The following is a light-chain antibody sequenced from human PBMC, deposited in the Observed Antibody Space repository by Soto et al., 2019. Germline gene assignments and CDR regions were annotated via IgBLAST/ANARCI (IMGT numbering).Light chain of an antibody. CDR3: MRATQAYT. J-gene: IGKJ2*01. CDR2: KIS. Sequence: DIVLTQTRLSSPVTLGQPASISCRSSQSLVHIDGNTYFNWLQQRPGQPPRLLIYKISNRFPGVPDRFSGSGAVTDFTLKISRVEAEDVGVYYCMRATQAYTFGQGTRLEIK. V-gene: IGKV2-24*01. CDR1: QSLVHIDGNTY.